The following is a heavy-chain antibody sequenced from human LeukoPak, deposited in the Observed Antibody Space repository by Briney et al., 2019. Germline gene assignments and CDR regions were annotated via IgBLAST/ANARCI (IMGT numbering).Heavy chain of an antibody. J-gene: IGHJ4*02. D-gene: IGHD3-16*02. V-gene: IGHV3-15*01. CDR2: IKSKTDVGTT. CDR3: TTEDTSVIVISGDY. CDR1: GFTFNNAW. Sequence: GGSLRLSCAASGFTFNNAWMSWVRQAPGKGLEWVGRIKSKTDVGTTDYAATVKGRFTISRDDSNNTLYLQMNSLKTEDTAVYYCTTEDTSVIVISGDYWGQGTLVTVSS.